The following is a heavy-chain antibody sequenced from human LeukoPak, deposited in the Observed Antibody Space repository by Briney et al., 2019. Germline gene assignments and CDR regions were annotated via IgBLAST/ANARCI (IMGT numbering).Heavy chain of an antibody. V-gene: IGHV3-21*01. CDR3: ARDYGGSSPFDY. CDR1: GFAFSSYS. J-gene: IGHJ4*02. CDR2: ITSSGRYI. Sequence: GGSLRLSCAASGFAFSSYSMNWVRQAPGKGLEWVSSITSSGRYIYYADSVKGRFTISRDNAKNSLYLQMNSLRAEDTAVYYCARDYGGSSPFDYWGQGTLVTVSS. D-gene: IGHD4-23*01.